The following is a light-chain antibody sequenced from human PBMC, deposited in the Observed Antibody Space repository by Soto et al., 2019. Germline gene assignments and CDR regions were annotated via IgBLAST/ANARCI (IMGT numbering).Light chain of an antibody. V-gene: IGKV1-33*01. CDR3: QQYDNPLN. CDR1: QDISNY. CDR2: DAS. Sequence: DIQMTQSPSSLSASVGDRVTITCQASQDISNYLNWYQQKPGKAPKLLIYDASNLETGVPSRFSGSGSGTDFTFTISSLQPEDIATYYCQQYDNPLNFGGGTKVDIK. J-gene: IGKJ4*01.